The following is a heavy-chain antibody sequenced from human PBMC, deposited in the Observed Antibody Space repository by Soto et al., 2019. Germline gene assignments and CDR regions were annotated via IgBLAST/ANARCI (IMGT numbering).Heavy chain of an antibody. D-gene: IGHD6-19*01. J-gene: IGHJ4*02. CDR1: GFTFSSYE. V-gene: IGHV3-48*03. CDR3: ARSLSSGWFDY. Sequence: EVQLVESGGGLVQPGGSLRLSCAASGFTFSSYEMNCVRQAPGKGLEWVSYISSSGSTIYYADSVKGRFTISRDNAKNSLYLQMNSLRAEDTAVYYCARSLSSGWFDYWGQGTLVTVSS. CDR2: ISSSGSTI.